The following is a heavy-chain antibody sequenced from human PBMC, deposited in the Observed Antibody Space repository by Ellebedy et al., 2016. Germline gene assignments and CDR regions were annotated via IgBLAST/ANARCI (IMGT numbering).Heavy chain of an antibody. V-gene: IGHV4-59*12. D-gene: IGHD4-23*01. CDR2: IYYSGST. Sequence: SETLSLTCTVSGGSISSYYWSWIRQPPGKGLEWIGYIYYSGSTNYNPSLKSQISISVDTSKNQFSLKLSSVTAADMAVYYCARATTSGGNYVFDYWGQGTLVTVSS. CDR1: GGSISSYY. CDR3: ARATTSGGNYVFDY. J-gene: IGHJ4*02.